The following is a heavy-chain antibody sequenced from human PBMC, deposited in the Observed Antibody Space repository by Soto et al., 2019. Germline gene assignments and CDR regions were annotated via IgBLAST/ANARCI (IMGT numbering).Heavy chain of an antibody. D-gene: IGHD3-22*01. V-gene: IGHV1-18*01. CDR1: GYTFITYC. J-gene: IGHJ4*02. CDR3: ARGPTDYYDNSANYFLDY. Sequence: GAPVKVSCKASGYTFITYCVCLVGQAPGQGVDWLGWISTYNGNTRYAERLQGRVTMTTDTTTNTAYMELRNLRSDDTAVYYCARGPTDYYDNSANYFLDYWGQGTLVTVSS. CDR2: ISTYNGNT.